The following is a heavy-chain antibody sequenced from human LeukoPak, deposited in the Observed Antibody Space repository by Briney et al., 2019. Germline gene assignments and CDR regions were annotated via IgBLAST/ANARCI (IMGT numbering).Heavy chain of an antibody. CDR3: PRDHRFDP. J-gene: IGHJ5*02. Sequence: ASVRVACKASGYTFTGYYMHWVRQAPGQGLEWMGWINPNSGGTNYAQKFQGRVTMTRDASISTAYMELSRPRSDDTAVYYCPRDHRFDPWGQGTLVTVSS. CDR1: GYTFTGYY. V-gene: IGHV1-2*02. CDR2: INPNSGGT.